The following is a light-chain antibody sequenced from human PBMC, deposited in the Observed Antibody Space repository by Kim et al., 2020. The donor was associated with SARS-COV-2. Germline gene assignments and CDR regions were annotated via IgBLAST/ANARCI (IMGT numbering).Light chain of an antibody. V-gene: IGLV2-14*04. CDR2: DVS. CDR3: SSWTSSNTLI. Sequence: QSLTTSCTGTSNDVGAYNYVSWYQQHPGRAPKLMIYDVSMRPSGVSNRFSGSKSGNTASLTISGLQAEDEADYYCSSWTSSNTLIFGGGTKLTVL. CDR1: SNDVGAYNY. J-gene: IGLJ2*01.